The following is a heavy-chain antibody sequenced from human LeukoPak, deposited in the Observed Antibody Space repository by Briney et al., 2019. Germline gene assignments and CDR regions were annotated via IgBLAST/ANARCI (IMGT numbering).Heavy chain of an antibody. CDR1: GFTFSSYS. J-gene: IGHJ4*02. D-gene: IGHD5-24*01. V-gene: IGHV3-21*01. CDR3: ASRRDGYNSSEGADY. CDR2: ISSSSSYI. Sequence: GGSLRLSCAASGFTFSSYSMNWVRQAPGKGLEWVSSISSSSSYIYYADSVKGRFTISRDNAKNSLYLQMNSLRAEDTAVYYCASRRDGYNSSEGADYWGQGTLVTVSS.